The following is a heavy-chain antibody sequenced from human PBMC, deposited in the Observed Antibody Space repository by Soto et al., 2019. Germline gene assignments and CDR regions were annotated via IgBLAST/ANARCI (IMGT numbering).Heavy chain of an antibody. D-gene: IGHD6-13*01. CDR2: IKQDGSEE. CDR3: ARIAASGRGWDV. J-gene: IGHJ6*02. Sequence: EVQLVESGGGLVQPGGSLRLSCVDSGFTFSSYWMSWVRQAPVKGLEWVGNIKQDGSEENYVDSEKGRFTISRDNAKNSMYLQMNSLRAEDTAVYYCARIAASGRGWDVWGQGTTVVVSS. V-gene: IGHV3-7*01. CDR1: GFTFSSYW.